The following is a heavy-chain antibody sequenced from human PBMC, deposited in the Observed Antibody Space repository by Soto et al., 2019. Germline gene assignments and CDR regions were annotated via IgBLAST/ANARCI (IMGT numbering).Heavy chain of an antibody. CDR1: GGSISGCVYY. J-gene: IGHJ2*01. V-gene: IGHV4-30-4*01. D-gene: IGHD4-17*01. CDR3: AREIIPLTTDWYFDL. CDR2: IVDSGST. Sequence: QVQLQESGPGLVKPSQTLSLTCTVSGGSISGCVYYWSWIRQPPGKGLEWIGYIVDSGSTYYNPSLKSRVTISVDTSKNQFSRRLSSVTAADTAVYYCAREIIPLTTDWYFDLWGRGNLVTVSS.